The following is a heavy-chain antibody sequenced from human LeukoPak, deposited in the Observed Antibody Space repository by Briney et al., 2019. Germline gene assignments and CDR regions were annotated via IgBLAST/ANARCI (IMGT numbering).Heavy chain of an antibody. J-gene: IGHJ5*02. CDR3: ARDRVEYYDFWSGPNWFDP. Sequence: ASVKVSCKASGYTFTGYYMHWVRQAPGQGLEWMGRINPNSGGPNYAQKFQGRVTMTRDTSISTAYMELSRLRSDDTAVYYCARDRVEYYDFWSGPNWFDPWGQGTLVTVSS. D-gene: IGHD3-3*01. V-gene: IGHV1-2*06. CDR1: GYTFTGYY. CDR2: INPNSGGP.